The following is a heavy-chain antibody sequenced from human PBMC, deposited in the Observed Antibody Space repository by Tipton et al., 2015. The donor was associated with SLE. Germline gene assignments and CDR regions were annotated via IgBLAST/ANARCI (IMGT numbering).Heavy chain of an antibody. J-gene: IGHJ6*03. D-gene: IGHD3-16*02. CDR1: GGSFSGYY. CDR2: INHSGST. CDR3: ARGGFIAYYYYYMDV. Sequence: LRLSCAFYGGSFSGYYWNWIRQPPGKGLEWIGEINHSGSTNYNPSLKSRVTISVDTSKNQFSLKLSSVTAADTAVYYCARGGFIAYYYYYMDVWGKGTTVTVSS. V-gene: IGHV4-34*01.